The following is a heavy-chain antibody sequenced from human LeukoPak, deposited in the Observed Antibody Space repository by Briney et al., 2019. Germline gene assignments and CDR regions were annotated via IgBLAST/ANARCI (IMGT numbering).Heavy chain of an antibody. CDR3: ARDASRGDSGSYIDY. CDR2: ISYDGSNK. Sequence: PGRSLGLSCAASGFTFSTYAMHWVRQAPGKGLEWVAVISYDGSNKYYADSVKGRFTFSRDNSKNTLYLQMNSLRAEDTAVYYCARDASRGDSGSYIDYWGQGTLVTVSS. CDR1: GFTFSTYA. J-gene: IGHJ4*02. V-gene: IGHV3-30-3*01. D-gene: IGHD1-26*01.